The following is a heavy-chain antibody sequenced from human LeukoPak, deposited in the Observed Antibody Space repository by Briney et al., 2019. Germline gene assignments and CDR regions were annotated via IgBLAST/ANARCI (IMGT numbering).Heavy chain of an antibody. CDR3: ARDSGWRLYYYYGMDV. J-gene: IGHJ6*02. D-gene: IGHD6-19*01. CDR2: IYYSGST. V-gene: IGHV4-39*02. Sequence: SETLSLTCTVSGGSISSSSCYWGWIRQPPGKGLEWIGSIYYSGSTYYNPSLKSRVTISVDTSKNQFSLKLSSVTAADTAVYYCARDSGWRLYYYYGMDVWGQGTTVTVSS. CDR1: GGSISSSSCY.